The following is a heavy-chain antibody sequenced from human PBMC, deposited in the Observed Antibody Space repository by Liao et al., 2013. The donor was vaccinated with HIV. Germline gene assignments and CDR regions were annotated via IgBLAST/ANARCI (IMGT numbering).Heavy chain of an antibody. J-gene: IGHJ2*01. CDR3: ARGGSGWYFDF. CDR1: GDSISSGSYY. D-gene: IGHD6-19*01. V-gene: IGHV4-61*02. CDR2: IYTSGST. Sequence: QVQLQESGPGLVKPSQTLSLTCTVSGDSISSGSYYWNWIRQSAGKGLEWIGRIYTSGSTNYNPSLKSRVTISVDTSKNQFSLKLSSVTAADTAVYYCARGGSGWYFDFWGRGTLVTVSS.